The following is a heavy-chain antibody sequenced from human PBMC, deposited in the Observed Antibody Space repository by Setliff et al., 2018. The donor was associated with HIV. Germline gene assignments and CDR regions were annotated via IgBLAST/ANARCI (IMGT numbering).Heavy chain of an antibody. V-gene: IGHV3-11*04. CDR3: ARSPYGDYGLDY. CDR1: GFSISSRYY. D-gene: IGHD4-17*01. Sequence: LSLTCDVSGFSISSRYYWGWIRQAPGKGLEWVSSISSRGSTIYYADSVKGRFTISRDNAKNSLYLQMNTLRAEDTAVYFCARSPYGDYGLDYWGQGTLVTVSS. CDR2: ISSRGSTI. J-gene: IGHJ4*02.